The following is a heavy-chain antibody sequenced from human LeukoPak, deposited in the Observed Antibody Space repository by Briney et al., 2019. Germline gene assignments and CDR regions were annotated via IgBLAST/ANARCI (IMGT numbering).Heavy chain of an antibody. CDR3: AREVSVSDNFFDP. D-gene: IGHD5/OR15-5a*01. J-gene: IGHJ5*02. Sequence: ASGTLSLTCAVSGGSITSGNWWSWVRQPPGKGLEWIGEIYHSGSTNYNPSLKSRVSISVEKSKNQFSLRLSSVTAADTAVYYCAREVSVSDNFFDPWGQGTLVTVSS. V-gene: IGHV4-4*02. CDR2: IYHSGST. CDR1: GGSITSGNW.